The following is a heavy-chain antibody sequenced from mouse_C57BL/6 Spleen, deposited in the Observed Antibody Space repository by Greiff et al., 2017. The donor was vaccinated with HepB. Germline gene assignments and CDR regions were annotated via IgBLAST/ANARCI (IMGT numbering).Heavy chain of an antibody. CDR1: GFTFSSYA. D-gene: IGHD3-2*02. V-gene: IGHV5-4*01. J-gene: IGHJ2*01. CDR3: VRDSAGYYLDY. CDR2: ISDGGSYT. Sequence: EVQGVESGGGLVKPGGSLKLSCAASGFTFSSYAMSWVRQTPEKGLEWVATISDGGSYTYYPDNVKGRFTISRDNAKNTLYLQMSNLKSEDTAMYYCVRDSAGYYLDYGGQGTTFTVSS.